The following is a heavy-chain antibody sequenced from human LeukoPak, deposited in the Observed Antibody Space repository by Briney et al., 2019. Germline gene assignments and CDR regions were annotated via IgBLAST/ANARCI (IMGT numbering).Heavy chain of an antibody. CDR3: AKHKISRSGNSCYSYYYYAMDV. J-gene: IGHJ6*02. V-gene: IGHV3-23*01. D-gene: IGHD2-15*01. CDR2: ISGSGDSA. CDR1: GFTFSSYA. Sequence: PGGSLRLSCAASGFTFSSYAMSWVRQAPGKGLEWVSGISGSGDSAYYADSVKGRFTIFRDNYQNTLHLQMNSLRAEDTAVYYCAKHKISRSGNSCYSYYYYAMDVWGQGTTVTVSS.